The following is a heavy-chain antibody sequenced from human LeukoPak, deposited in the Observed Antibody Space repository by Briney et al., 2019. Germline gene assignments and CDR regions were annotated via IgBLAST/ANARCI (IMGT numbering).Heavy chain of an antibody. Sequence: ASVKVSCKASGYTFTSYGIGWVRQAPGQGLEWMGWISAYNGNTNYAQKLQGRVTMTTDTSTSTACMELRSLRSDDTAVYYCARAKQLRYYYYYYYMDVWGKGTTVTVSS. CDR2: ISAYNGNT. J-gene: IGHJ6*03. D-gene: IGHD2-2*01. V-gene: IGHV1-18*01. CDR3: ARAKQLRYYYYYYYMDV. CDR1: GYTFTSYG.